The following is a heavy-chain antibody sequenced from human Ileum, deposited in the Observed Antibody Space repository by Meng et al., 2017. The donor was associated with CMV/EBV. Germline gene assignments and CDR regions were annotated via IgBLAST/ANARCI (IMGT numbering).Heavy chain of an antibody. CDR1: GFTCSSYA. CDR2: VSYDGSNK. D-gene: IGHD3-16*01. Sequence: LSCAASGFTCSSYAMHWVRQAPGKGLEWVAVVSYDGSNKYYADSVKGRFTISRDNSKNTLYLQMNSLRAEDTAVYYCARGRGRYNFDYWGQGTLVTVSS. V-gene: IGHV3-30*04. J-gene: IGHJ4*02. CDR3: ARGRGRYNFDY.